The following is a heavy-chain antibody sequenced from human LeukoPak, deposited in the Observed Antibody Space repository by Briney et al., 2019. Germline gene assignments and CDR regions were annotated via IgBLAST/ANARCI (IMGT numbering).Heavy chain of an antibody. J-gene: IGHJ3*02. V-gene: IGHV1-69*05. Sequence: ASVKVSCKASGGTFSSYAISWVRQAPGQGLEWMGGIIPIFGTANYAQKFQGRVTITTDESTSTAYMELSSLRSEDTAVYYCARISIGYYAFDIWGQGTMVTVSS. D-gene: IGHD2-2*03. CDR2: IIPIFGTA. CDR1: GGTFSSYA. CDR3: ARISIGYYAFDI.